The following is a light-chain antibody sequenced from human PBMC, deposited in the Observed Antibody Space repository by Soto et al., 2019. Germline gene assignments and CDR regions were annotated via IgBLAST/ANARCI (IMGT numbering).Light chain of an antibody. CDR2: AVS. CDR3: SSHNPTGTLQI. V-gene: IGLV2-14*02. J-gene: IGLJ1*01. Sequence: QSALTQPASVSGSPGQSINISCTGTSNDVGSYDLVSWYQLHPGKAPKLMIYAVSVRTSGVSNRFSGSKSGNTASLTISGLQAEDEADYYCSSHNPTGTLQIFGRGTKVTVL. CDR1: SNDVGSYDL.